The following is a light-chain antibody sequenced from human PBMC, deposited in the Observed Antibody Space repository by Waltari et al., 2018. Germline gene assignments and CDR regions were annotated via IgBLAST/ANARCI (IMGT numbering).Light chain of an antibody. CDR1: SSDVGNYNF. Sequence: QSALTQPASVSGSPGQSITISCTGTSSDVGNYNFVSGSQQYPGKAPKGMIYDDSRRRSGVSERFSGSKSGNTADLTIAGVQAEDEADYYCVAYAGSSTWVFGGGTKLTVL. V-gene: IGLV2-23*01. J-gene: IGLJ3*02. CDR2: DDS. CDR3: VAYAGSSTWV.